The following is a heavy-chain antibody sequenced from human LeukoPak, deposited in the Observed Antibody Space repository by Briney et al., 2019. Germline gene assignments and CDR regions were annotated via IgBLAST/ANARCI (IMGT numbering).Heavy chain of an antibody. D-gene: IGHD3-22*01. V-gene: IGHV4-59*06. CDR1: GGSISSYY. CDR2: IYYSGST. J-gene: IGHJ4*02. CDR3: ARVSYYYDSSGYLYTPTFDY. Sequence: PSETLSLTCTVSGGSISSYYWSWIRQHPGKGLEWIGYIYYSGSTYYNPSLKSRVTISVDTSKNQFSLKLSSVTAADTAVYYCARVSYYYDSSGYLYTPTFDYWGQGTLVTVSS.